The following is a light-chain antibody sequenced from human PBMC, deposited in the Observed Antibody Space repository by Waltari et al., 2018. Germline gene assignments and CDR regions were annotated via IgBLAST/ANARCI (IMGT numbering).Light chain of an antibody. CDR2: DLR. CDR3: SSYTPSGTLV. Sequence: QSALTQPPSVSGSPGQSVTISCSGTSSEVGTYNRVSWYQQPPGTAPKLIIFDLRTRPSGVPDPFAGSKSGSTASLTISGLQSEDEGDYYCSSYTPSGTLVFGGGTKLTVL. V-gene: IGLV2-18*02. J-gene: IGLJ2*01. CDR1: SSEVGTYNR.